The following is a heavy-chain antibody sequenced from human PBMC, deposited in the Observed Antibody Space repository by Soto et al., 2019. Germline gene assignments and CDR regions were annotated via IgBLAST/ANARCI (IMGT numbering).Heavy chain of an antibody. CDR3: ASQHYYDSSGYYVVY. D-gene: IGHD3-22*01. CDR1: AGSLSPSTW. Sequence: SETLSLTCAVSAGSLSPSTWRSWVRQPPGKGLEWIGEIYHSGSTNYNPSLKSRVTISVDKSKNQFSLKLSSVTAADTAVYYCASQHYYDSSGYYVVYWGQGTLVTVS. J-gene: IGHJ4*02. V-gene: IGHV4-4*02. CDR2: IYHSGST.